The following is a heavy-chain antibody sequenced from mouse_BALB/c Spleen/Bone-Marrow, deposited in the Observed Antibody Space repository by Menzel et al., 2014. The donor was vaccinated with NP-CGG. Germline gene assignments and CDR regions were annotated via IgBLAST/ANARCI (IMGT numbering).Heavy chain of an antibody. D-gene: IGHD1-1*01. CDR3: ARDHGSSYGGVDY. CDR2: IYPGDGDT. V-gene: IGHV1-82*01. CDR1: GYAFSSSW. Sequence: VHLVESGPELVKPGASVKISCKASGYAFSSSWMNWVKQRPGQGLEWIGRIYPGDGDTNYNGKFKGKATLTADKPSSTAYMQLSSLTSVDSAVYFCARDHGSSYGGVDYWGQGTTLTVSS. J-gene: IGHJ2*01.